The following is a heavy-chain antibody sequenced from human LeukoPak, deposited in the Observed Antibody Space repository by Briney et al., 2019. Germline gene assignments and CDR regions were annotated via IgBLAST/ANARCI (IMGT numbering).Heavy chain of an antibody. CDR3: ARERRCSGGSCYLYYFDY. V-gene: IGHV1-18*01. J-gene: IGHJ4*02. CDR2: MSIYNGNT. CDR1: GYTFTSYG. Sequence: ASVKVSCKASGYTFTSYGISWVRQAPGQGLEWMGWMSIYNGNTNYAQKLQGRVTMTTDTSTSTAYMELRSLRSDDTAVYYCARERRCSGGSCYLYYFDYWGQGTLVTV. D-gene: IGHD2-15*01.